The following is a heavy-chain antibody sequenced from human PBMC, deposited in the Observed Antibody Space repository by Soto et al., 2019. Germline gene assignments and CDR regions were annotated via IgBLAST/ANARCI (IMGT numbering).Heavy chain of an antibody. CDR2: IYYSGST. J-gene: IGHJ4*02. Sequence: SETLSLTCTVSGGSISSSSYYWGWIRQPPGKGLEWIGSIYYSGSTYYNPSLKSRVTISVDTSKNQFSLKLSSVTAADTAVYYCARRGYSYGSPLFDYWGQGTLVTVSS. CDR1: GGSISSSSYY. D-gene: IGHD5-18*01. V-gene: IGHV4-39*01. CDR3: ARRGYSYGSPLFDY.